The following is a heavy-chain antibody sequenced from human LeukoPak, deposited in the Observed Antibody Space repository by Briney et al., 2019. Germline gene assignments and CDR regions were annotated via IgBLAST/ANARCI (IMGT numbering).Heavy chain of an antibody. CDR2: ISSSSSTI. J-gene: IGHJ4*02. CDR1: GFTFSSYS. D-gene: IGHD6-19*01. Sequence: PGGSLRLSCAASGFTFSSYSMNWVRQAPGKGLEWVSYISSSSSTIYYADSVKGRFTISRDNAKNSLYLQMNSLRAEDTAVYYCXRAGYXSGXYEDYWGQGTLVTVSS. V-gene: IGHV3-48*01. CDR3: XRAGYXSGXYEDY.